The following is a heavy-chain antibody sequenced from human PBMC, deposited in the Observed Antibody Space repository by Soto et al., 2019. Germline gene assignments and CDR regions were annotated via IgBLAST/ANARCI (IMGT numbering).Heavy chain of an antibody. V-gene: IGHV4-59*01. CDR2: ISYRGST. CDR1: GGSISSYY. Sequence: QVQLQESGPGLVKPSETLSLTCTVSGGSISSYYWSWLRQPPGKGLEWLGYISYRGSTNYNPSLKSRVTRSVDTSKNQFSLKLSSVTAADTAVDYCARRWGSAFDIWGQGTMVTVSS. CDR3: ARRWGSAFDI. D-gene: IGHD3-16*01. J-gene: IGHJ3*02.